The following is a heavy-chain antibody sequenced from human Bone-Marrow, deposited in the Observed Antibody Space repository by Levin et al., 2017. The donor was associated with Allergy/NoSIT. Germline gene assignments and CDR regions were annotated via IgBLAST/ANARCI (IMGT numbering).Heavy chain of an antibody. CDR3: ARDGYDSSGWTPQNNWFDP. Sequence: PGGSLRLSCAASGFTFSSYSMNWVRQAPGKGLEWVSSISSSSSYIYYADSVKGRFTISRDNAKNSLYLQMNSLRAEDTAVYYCARDGYDSSGWTPQNNWFDPWGQGTLVTVSS. V-gene: IGHV3-21*01. CDR1: GFTFSSYS. D-gene: IGHD3-22*01. CDR2: ISSSSSYI. J-gene: IGHJ5*02.